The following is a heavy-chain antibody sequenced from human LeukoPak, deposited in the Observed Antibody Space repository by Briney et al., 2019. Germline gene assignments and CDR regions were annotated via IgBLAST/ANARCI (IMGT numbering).Heavy chain of an antibody. CDR1: GYSISSGYY. D-gene: IGHD1-14*01. J-gene: IGHJ5*02. CDR3: ARVTSRLGWFDP. CDR2: ISHSGST. V-gene: IGHV4-38-2*02. Sequence: SETLSLTRTVSGYSISSGYYWGWIRQPPGKGLEWIGSISHSGSTYYKPSLKSRVTISVDTSKNQFSLKLRSVTAADAAVYYCARVTSRLGWFDPWGQGTLVTVSS.